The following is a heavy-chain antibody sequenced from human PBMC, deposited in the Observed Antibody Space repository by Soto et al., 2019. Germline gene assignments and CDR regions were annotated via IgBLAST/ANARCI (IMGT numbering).Heavy chain of an antibody. J-gene: IGHJ4*02. CDR3: ARSGDYCSSTSCYRYFDY. CDR1: GYSISSGYY. D-gene: IGHD2-2*01. V-gene: IGHV4-38-2*01. CDR2: IYHSGNT. Sequence: SETLSLTCPVSGYSISSGYYWGWIRQPPGKGLEWIGSIYHSGNTYYNPSLKSRVTMSVDTSKNQFSLKLSSVTAADTAVYFCARSGDYCSSTSCYRYFDYWGQGTLVTSPQ.